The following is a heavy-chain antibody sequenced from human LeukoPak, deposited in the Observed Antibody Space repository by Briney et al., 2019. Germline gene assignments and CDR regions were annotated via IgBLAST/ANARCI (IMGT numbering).Heavy chain of an antibody. CDR2: ISSSSSYI. J-gene: IGHJ4*02. V-gene: IGHV3-21*01. CDR3: ARSGDSSGYYPVDY. CDR1: GFTFSSYS. Sequence: GGSLRLSCAASGFTFSSYSMNWVRHAPGKGLEWVSSISSSSSYIYYADSVKGRFTISRDNAKNSLYLQMNSLRAEDTAVYYCARSGDSSGYYPVDYWGQGTLVTVSS. D-gene: IGHD3-22*01.